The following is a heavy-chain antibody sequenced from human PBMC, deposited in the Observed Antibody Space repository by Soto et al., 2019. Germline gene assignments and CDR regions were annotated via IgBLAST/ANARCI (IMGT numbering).Heavy chain of an antibody. V-gene: IGHV3-23*01. CDR2: VSGSGGAT. Sequence: GGSLRLSCAASGFPFTSYAMSWVRQAPGKGLEWVSVVSGSGGATYYANFVKGRFTISRDNSKSVVYLQMNSLRAEDTAVYYCAREEAYGSGSYYNCPDYWGQGTLVTVSS. J-gene: IGHJ4*02. CDR3: AREEAYGSGSYYNCPDY. D-gene: IGHD3-10*01. CDR1: GFPFTSYA.